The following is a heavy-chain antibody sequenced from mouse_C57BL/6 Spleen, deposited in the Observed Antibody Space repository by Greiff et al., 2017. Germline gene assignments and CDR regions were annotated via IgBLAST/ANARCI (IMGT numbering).Heavy chain of an antibody. D-gene: IGHD1-1*02. V-gene: IGHV10-1*01. CDR2: IRSKSNNYAT. CDR3: VRQELWSAWFAY. J-gene: IGHJ3*01. Sequence: GGGLVQPKGSLKLSCAASGFSFNTYAMNWVRQAPGKGLEWVARIRSKSNNYATYYADSVKDRFTISRDDSESMLYLQMNNLKTEDTAMYYCVRQELWSAWFAYWGQGTLVTVSA. CDR1: GFSFNTYA.